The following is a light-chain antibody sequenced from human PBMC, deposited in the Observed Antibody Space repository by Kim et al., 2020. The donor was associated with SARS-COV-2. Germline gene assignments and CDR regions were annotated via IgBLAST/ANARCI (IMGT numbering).Light chain of an antibody. V-gene: IGKV3-15*01. CDR1: QSVSSK. Sequence: EVVMTQSPVTLSVSPGERATLSCRASQSVSSKLAWYQQKPGQAPRLLIYGASTRATGTPARFSGSGSGTEFTLTISSLQSEDFAVYYCQQYSNWPRTFGQGTKLEI. J-gene: IGKJ2*02. CDR2: GAS. CDR3: QQYSNWPRT.